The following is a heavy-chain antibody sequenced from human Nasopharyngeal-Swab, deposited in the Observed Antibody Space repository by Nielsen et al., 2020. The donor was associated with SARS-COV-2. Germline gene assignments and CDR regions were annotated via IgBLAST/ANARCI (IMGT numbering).Heavy chain of an antibody. J-gene: IGHJ5*02. CDR2: ISAYNGHT. Sequence: ASVKVSCKTYGYTFISYGISWVRQAPGQGLEWMGWISAYNGHTNYAQKLQHRVTMTTDTSTSTAYMELRSLRSDDTAVYYCARRGYSYGNNWFDPWGQGTLVTASS. CDR3: ARRGYSYGNNWFDP. V-gene: IGHV1-18*04. D-gene: IGHD5-18*01. CDR1: GYTFISYG.